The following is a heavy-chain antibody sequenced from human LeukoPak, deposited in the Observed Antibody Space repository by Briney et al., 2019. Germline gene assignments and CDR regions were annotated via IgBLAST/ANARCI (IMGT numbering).Heavy chain of an antibody. CDR3: ARDWGYSIDY. J-gene: IGHJ4*02. Sequence: GSLRLSCAASGFTFTNAWMSWVRQPPGKGLEWIGEINHSGSTNYNPSLKSRVTISVDTSKNQFSLKLSSVTAADTAVYYCARDWGYSIDYWGQGTLVTVSS. D-gene: IGHD3-16*01. CDR1: GFTFTNAW. CDR2: INHSGST. V-gene: IGHV4-4*02.